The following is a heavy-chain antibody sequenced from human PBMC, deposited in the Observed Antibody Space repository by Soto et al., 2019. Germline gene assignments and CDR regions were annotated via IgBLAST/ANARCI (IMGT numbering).Heavy chain of an antibody. CDR1: GYTFNTYS. Sequence: HVPLVQSGAEVRKPGASVKVSCEASGYTFNTYSISWVRQAPGQGLEWMGWISTYNGNTKYAQNLQGRVTMTTDTSTNTAYMELRSLRSDDTAVYYCARVDLDFDYWGQGTLVTVSS. V-gene: IGHV1-18*01. CDR2: ISTYNGNT. CDR3: ARVDLDFDY. J-gene: IGHJ4*02.